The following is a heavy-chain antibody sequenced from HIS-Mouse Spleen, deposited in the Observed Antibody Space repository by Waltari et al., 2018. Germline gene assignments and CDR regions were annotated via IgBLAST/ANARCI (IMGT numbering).Heavy chain of an antibody. Sequence: QLQLQESGPGLVKPSATLSLTCPGPGGSISSSRYYWGWIRQPPGKGQGWLGGIYYSGSTYYNPSLKSRVTISVDTSKNQFSLKLSSVTAADTAVYYCAREIPYSSSWYDWYFDLWGRGTLVTVSS. J-gene: IGHJ2*01. CDR3: AREIPYSSSWYDWYFDL. V-gene: IGHV4-39*07. D-gene: IGHD6-13*01. CDR2: IYYSGST. CDR1: GGSISSSRYY.